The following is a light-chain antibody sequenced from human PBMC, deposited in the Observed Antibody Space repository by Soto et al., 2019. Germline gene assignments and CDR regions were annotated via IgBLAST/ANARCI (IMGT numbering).Light chain of an antibody. CDR1: QSGISY. V-gene: IGKV3-15*01. Sequence: EVVMTQSPVTLSVSPGEGATLSCRASQSGISYLAWYQQKPGQAPRLLIYGASTRATDVPARFSGSGSGTEFTLTISSLQPEDFGIYYCQQYNNWPWLTVGGGTKVEI. CDR3: QQYNNWPWLT. CDR2: GAS. J-gene: IGKJ4*01.